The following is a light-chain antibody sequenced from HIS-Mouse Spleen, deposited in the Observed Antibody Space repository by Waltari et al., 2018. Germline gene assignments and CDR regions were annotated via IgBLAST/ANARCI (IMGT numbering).Light chain of an antibody. CDR3: CSYAGSSTWV. CDR1: SSDVGSYNL. V-gene: IGLV2-23*01. J-gene: IGLJ3*02. Sequence: QSALTQPASVSGSPGQSSTISCPGTSSDVGSYNLLSWYQQHPGKAPKLRIYEGSKRPSGVSNRFSGSKSGNTASLTISGLQAEDEADYYCCSYAGSSTWVFGGGTKLTVL. CDR2: EGS.